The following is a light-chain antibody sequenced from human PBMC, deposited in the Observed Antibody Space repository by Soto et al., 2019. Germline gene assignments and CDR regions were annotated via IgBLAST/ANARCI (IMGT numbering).Light chain of an antibody. CDR1: QSISSY. CDR2: ATS. Sequence: DIQMTQSPSSLSASVGDRVTITCRASQSISSYLNWYQQKPGKAPKLLIYATSSLQSGVPSRFSGSGSGTDFTLTISSLQPEDCATYYCQQSYSTPLTFGGGTKVEMK. V-gene: IGKV1-39*01. J-gene: IGKJ4*01. CDR3: QQSYSTPLT.